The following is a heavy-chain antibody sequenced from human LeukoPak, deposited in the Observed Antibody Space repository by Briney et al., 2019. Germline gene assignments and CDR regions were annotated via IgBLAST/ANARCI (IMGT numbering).Heavy chain of an antibody. V-gene: IGHV3-74*01. Sequence: GGSLRLSCAASGFTFSSYWMHWVRQGPGKGLVWVSRINSDGSTTVYADSVKGRFTISRDDAKDSLFLQMNSLRAEDTAVYYCARGHYCLDVWGQGTTVTVSS. CDR1: GFTFSSYW. CDR3: ARGHYCLDV. CDR2: INSDGSTT. J-gene: IGHJ6*02.